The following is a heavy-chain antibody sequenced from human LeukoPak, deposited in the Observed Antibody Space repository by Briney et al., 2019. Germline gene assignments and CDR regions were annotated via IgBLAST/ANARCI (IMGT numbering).Heavy chain of an antibody. CDR1: GGSISSSIYY. Sequence: SETLSLTCAVSGGSISSSIYYWGWIRQPPGKGLEWIGSIYYTGSTYYNPSLKSRVTISVDTSKNQFSLKLSSVTAADTAVYYCARARLRGYSGYDYVNWFDPWGQGTLVTVSS. J-gene: IGHJ5*02. CDR2: IYYTGST. D-gene: IGHD5-12*01. CDR3: ARARLRGYSGYDYVNWFDP. V-gene: IGHV4-39*01.